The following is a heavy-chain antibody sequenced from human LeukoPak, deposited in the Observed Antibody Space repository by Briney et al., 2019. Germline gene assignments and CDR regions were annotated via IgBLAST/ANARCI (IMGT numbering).Heavy chain of an antibody. V-gene: IGHV3-7*03. CDR3: ARGGGLDV. Sequence: GGXLXLSCXASGXTFSXYXXNWARQAPGKGLEWVASINHNGNVNYYVDSVKGRFTISRDNAKNSLYLQMSNLRAEDTAVYFCARGGGLDVWGQGATVTVSS. CDR1: GXTFSXYX. J-gene: IGHJ6*02. D-gene: IGHD3-16*01. CDR2: INHNGNVN.